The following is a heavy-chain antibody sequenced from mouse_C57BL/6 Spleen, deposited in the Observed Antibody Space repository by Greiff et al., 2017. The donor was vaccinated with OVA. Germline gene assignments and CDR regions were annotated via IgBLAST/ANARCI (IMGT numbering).Heavy chain of an antibody. D-gene: IGHD2-4*01. Sequence: QVQLKQSGAELVKPGASVKMSCKASGYTFTSYWITWVKQRPGQGLEWIGDIYPGSGSTNYNEKFKSKATLTVDTSSSTAYMQLSSLTSEDSAVYYCARGRFWDDYSWFAYWGQGTLVTVSA. V-gene: IGHV1-55*01. CDR1: GYTFTSYW. CDR2: IYPGSGST. CDR3: ARGRFWDDYSWFAY. J-gene: IGHJ3*01.